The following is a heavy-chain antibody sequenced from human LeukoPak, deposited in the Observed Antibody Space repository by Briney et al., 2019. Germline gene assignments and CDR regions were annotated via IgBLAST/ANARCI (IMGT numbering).Heavy chain of an antibody. CDR2: ISSSGSYI. Sequence: GGSLRLSCAASGFTFSSYNLNWVRQAPGKGLEWVSSISSSGSYIYYADSVKGRFTASRDTAKSSLYLQMNSLRAEDTAVYYCAKEKVKYRYGSGSLGMDVWGKGTTVTISS. J-gene: IGHJ6*04. CDR3: AKEKVKYRYGSGSLGMDV. D-gene: IGHD3-10*01. V-gene: IGHV3-21*06. CDR1: GFTFSSYN.